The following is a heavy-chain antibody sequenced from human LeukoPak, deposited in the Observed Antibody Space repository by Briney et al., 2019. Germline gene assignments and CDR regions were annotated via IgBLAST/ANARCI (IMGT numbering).Heavy chain of an antibody. D-gene: IGHD4-23*01. V-gene: IGHV4-30-2*01. Sequence: PSETLSLTCAVSGGSISSGGYSWSWIRQPPGKGLEWIGYIYHSGSTYYNPSLKSRVTISVDRSKNQFSLKLGSVTAADTAVYYCASYGGNRDYWGQGTLVTVSS. CDR2: IYHSGST. CDR3: ASYGGNRDY. J-gene: IGHJ4*02. CDR1: GGSISSGGYS.